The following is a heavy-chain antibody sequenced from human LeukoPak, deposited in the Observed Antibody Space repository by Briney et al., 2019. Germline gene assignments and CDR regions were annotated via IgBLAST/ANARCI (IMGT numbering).Heavy chain of an antibody. J-gene: IGHJ6*03. CDR2: IYYSGST. D-gene: IGHD4-11*01. CDR1: GGSISSGDYY. CDR3: ARVHSSYYYYYMDV. Sequence: SQTLSLTCTVSGGSISSGDYYWSWIRQPPGKGLEWIGYIYYSGSTNYNPSLKSRVTISVDTSKNQFSLKLSSVTAADTAVYYCARVHSSYYYYYMDVWGKGTTVTVSS. V-gene: IGHV4-61*08.